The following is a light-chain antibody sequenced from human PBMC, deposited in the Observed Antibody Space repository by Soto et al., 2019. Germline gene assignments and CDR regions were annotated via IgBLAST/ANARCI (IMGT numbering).Light chain of an antibody. CDR3: QQYNNWPRT. CDR2: GAS. CDR1: QSVSSY. J-gene: IGKJ1*01. Sequence: EIVLTQSPATLSLSPGERATLSCRASQSVSSYLAWYQQKPGQAPRLLIYGASTRATGIPARFSGSESGTEFTLTISSLQSEDFAVYYCQQYNNWPRTFGQGTKVDIK. V-gene: IGKV3-15*01.